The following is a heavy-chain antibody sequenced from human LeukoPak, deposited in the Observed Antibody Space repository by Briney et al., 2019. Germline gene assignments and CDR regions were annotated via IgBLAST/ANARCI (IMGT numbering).Heavy chain of an antibody. CDR2: IRSKAYGGTT. CDR1: GFTFGDYA. J-gene: IGHJ4*02. CDR3: TRALYYDSSGYNY. Sequence: GGSLRLSCTASGFTFGDYAMSWFRQAPGKGLEWVGFIRSKAYGGTTEYAASVKGRFTISRDDSKSIAYLQMNSLKTEDTAVYYCTRALYYDSSGYNYWGQGTLVTVSS. D-gene: IGHD3-22*01. V-gene: IGHV3-49*03.